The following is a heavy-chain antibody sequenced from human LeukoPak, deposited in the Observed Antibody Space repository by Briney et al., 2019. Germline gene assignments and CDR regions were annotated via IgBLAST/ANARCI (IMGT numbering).Heavy chain of an antibody. V-gene: IGHV4-59*01. CDR2: IYYSGST. CDR3: ARTNWNWAYYFDY. Sequence: SETLSLTCTVSGGSISSYYWSWIRQPPGKGLEWIGYIYYSGSTNYNPSLKSRVTISVDTSKSQFSLKLSSVTAADTAVYYCARTNWNWAYYFDYWGQGTLVTVSS. D-gene: IGHD1-7*01. J-gene: IGHJ4*02. CDR1: GGSISSYY.